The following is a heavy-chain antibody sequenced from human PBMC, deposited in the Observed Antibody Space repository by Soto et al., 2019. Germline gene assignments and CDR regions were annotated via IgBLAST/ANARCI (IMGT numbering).Heavy chain of an antibody. CDR2: INSGSTSV. Sequence: DVQLVESGGGLVKPGGSLRLSCEVSGFSFSISAMNWVRQAPGKGLEWVSSINSGSTSVRYADSVKGRFTISRDNATNSLSLHMHSLRVEDTAVYYCARGGGSLNSWGQGTLVTVSS. V-gene: IGHV3-21*02. CDR1: GFSFSISA. D-gene: IGHD2-15*01. CDR3: ARGGGSLNS. J-gene: IGHJ4*02.